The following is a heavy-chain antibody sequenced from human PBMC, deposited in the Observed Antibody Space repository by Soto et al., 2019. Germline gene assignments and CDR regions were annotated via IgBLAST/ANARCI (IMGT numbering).Heavy chain of an antibody. CDR3: AKDGGGHQDLPADKKFDY. D-gene: IGHD3-16*01. J-gene: IGHJ4*02. CDR2: ISWNSGSI. V-gene: IGHV3-9*01. Sequence: EVQLVESGGGLVQPGRSLRLSCAASGFTFDDYAMHWVRQAPGKGLEWVSGISWNSGSIGYADSVKGRFTISRDNAKNPLYLQMNGLRAENTALYYCAKDGGGHQDLPADKKFDYWGQGTLVTVSS. CDR1: GFTFDDYA.